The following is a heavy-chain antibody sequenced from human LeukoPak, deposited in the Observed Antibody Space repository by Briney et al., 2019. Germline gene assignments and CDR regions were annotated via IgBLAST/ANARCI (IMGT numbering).Heavy chain of an antibody. Sequence: SETLSLTCAVYGGSFSDYYWSWIRQPPGKGLEWIGEINHSGSTNYNPSLKSRVTISVDTSKNQFSLNLSSVTAADTAVYYCARGFKIFPVYYYMDVWGKGTTVTVSS. CDR1: GGSFSDYY. CDR2: INHSGST. CDR3: ARGFKIFPVYYYMDV. V-gene: IGHV4-34*01. D-gene: IGHD3-3*01. J-gene: IGHJ6*03.